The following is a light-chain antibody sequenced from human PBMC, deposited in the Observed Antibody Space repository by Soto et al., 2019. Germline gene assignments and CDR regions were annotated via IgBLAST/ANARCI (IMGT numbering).Light chain of an antibody. CDR3: QQYNSYSRT. J-gene: IGKJ1*01. Sequence: AIQLTQSPSSLSASVGDRVTITCRASQVINSFLAWYQQKPGKAPKLLIYAASSLQSGVPSRFSGSGSGTEFTLTISSLQPDDFATYYCQQYNSYSRTFGQGTKVDIK. CDR1: QVINSF. V-gene: IGKV1-13*02. CDR2: AAS.